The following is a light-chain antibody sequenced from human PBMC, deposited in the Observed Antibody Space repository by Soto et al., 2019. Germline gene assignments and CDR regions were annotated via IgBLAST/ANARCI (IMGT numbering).Light chain of an antibody. CDR2: DAS. V-gene: IGKV3-11*01. Sequence: EIVLTQSPATLSLSPGERATLSCRASQSVSSYLAWYQQKLGQAPRLLIYDASNRATGIPARFSGSGSGTDFTLTISSLETEDFAVYYCQQRSNWPLTFGGGTRVEIK. CDR3: QQRSNWPLT. J-gene: IGKJ4*01. CDR1: QSVSSY.